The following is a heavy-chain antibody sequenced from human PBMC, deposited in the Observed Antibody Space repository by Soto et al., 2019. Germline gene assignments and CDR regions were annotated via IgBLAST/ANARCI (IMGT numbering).Heavy chain of an antibody. CDR3: ARGQEGVVATH. CDR1: GGSLSGYY. J-gene: IGHJ4*02. Sequence: QVQLQQWGAGLLKPSETLSLNCAVTGGSLSGYYWSWIRQPPGKGLEWIGEVKDGGHTNYSPSLRGRGAKSSRTSNNRFSLRLPSVTPADTGVYYCARGQEGVVATHWDQGSLVTVSS. CDR2: VKDGGHT. D-gene: IGHD5-12*01. V-gene: IGHV4-34*01.